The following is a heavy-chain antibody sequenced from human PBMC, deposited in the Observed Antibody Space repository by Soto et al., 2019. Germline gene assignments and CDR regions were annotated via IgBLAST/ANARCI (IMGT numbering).Heavy chain of an antibody. V-gene: IGHV4-39*01. CDR2: INYSGST. Sequence: QLQLQESGPGLVKPSETLSLTCTVSGGSLSSGSSYWGWIRQPPGKGLEWIGSINYSGSTYYNPSLKSRITMSVDTSKNQFSLKMSSVTAADTAVYFCAKTGFWSDYRVADYWGQGTLVTVSS. D-gene: IGHD3-3*01. J-gene: IGHJ4*02. CDR1: GGSLSSGSSY. CDR3: AKTGFWSDYRVADY.